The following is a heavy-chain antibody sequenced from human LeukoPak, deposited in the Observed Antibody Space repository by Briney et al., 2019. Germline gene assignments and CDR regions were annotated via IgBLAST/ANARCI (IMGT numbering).Heavy chain of an antibody. D-gene: IGHD3-10*01. V-gene: IGHV1-2*02. CDR1: GYTFTGYY. J-gene: IGHJ4*02. CDR2: INPNSGGT. CDR3: ARGRSGELTWALTLDS. Sequence: GASVKVSCKASGYTFTGYYMHWVRQAPGQGLDWMGWINPNSGGTKYAQKFQGRVTMTRDMSISTAYMELSRLRSDDTAVYYCARGRSGELTWALTLDSWGQGTLVTVSS.